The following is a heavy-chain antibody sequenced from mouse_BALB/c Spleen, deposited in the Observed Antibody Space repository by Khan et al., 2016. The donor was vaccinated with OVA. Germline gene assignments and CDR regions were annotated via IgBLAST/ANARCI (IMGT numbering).Heavy chain of an antibody. CDR1: GFSLTSYG. J-gene: IGHJ3*01. D-gene: IGHD2-4*01. V-gene: IGHV2-2*02. CDR2: IWSGGST. CDR3: ARNYDYDEGLSY. Sequence: VQLVESGPGLVAPSQSLSITCTVSGFSLTSYGVHWVRQPPGKGLEWLGVIWSGGSTDYNAAFISRLSISKDNSKSQVFFKLNNLQANDTAIYYCARNYDYDEGLSYWGQGTLVTVSA.